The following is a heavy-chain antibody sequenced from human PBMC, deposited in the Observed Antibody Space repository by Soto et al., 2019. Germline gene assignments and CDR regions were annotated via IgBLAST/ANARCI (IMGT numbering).Heavy chain of an antibody. D-gene: IGHD3-10*01. CDR1: GFTFSTYA. Sequence: EVQLLESGGGLVQPGGSLRLSCSTSGFTFSTYAMNWVRQAPGKGLEWVSALSGSGGTTYYADSVRGRFTISRDNSKNPLFLQMNSLRAEDTALYYCAKQRAGYGSGSDTYYFDFGGQGTPVTVSS. J-gene: IGHJ4*02. V-gene: IGHV3-23*01. CDR3: AKQRAGYGSGSDTYYFDF. CDR2: LSGSGGTT.